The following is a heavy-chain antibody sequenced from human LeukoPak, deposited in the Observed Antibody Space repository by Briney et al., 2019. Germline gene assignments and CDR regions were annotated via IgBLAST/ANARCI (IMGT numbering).Heavy chain of an antibody. Sequence: GASVKVSCKASGYTFTGYYMHWVRQAPGRGLEWMGWINPNSGGTNYAQKFQGRVTMTRDTSISTAYMELSRLRSDDTAVYYCARETRDGSGSYLLWGQGTLVTVSS. D-gene: IGHD3-10*01. V-gene: IGHV1-2*02. CDR1: GYTFTGYY. CDR2: INPNSGGT. J-gene: IGHJ4*02. CDR3: ARETRDGSGSYLL.